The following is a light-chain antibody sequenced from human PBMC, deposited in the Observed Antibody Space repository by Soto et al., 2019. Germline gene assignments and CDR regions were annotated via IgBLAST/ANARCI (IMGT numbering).Light chain of an antibody. J-gene: IGLJ1*01. Sequence: QSVLTQPPSVSGAPGQRVTISCTGSSSIFGAGYEVHWYKQLPGAAPTLVIFNNLNRPSGVPERFSGSKSGTSASLVISGLQAEDEADYYCQSFDSSLRAYVFGSGTKLTVL. CDR2: NNL. V-gene: IGLV1-40*01. CDR1: SSIFGAGYE. CDR3: QSFDSSLRAYV.